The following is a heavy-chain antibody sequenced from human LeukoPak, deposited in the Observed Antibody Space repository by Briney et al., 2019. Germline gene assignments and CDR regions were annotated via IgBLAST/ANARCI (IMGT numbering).Heavy chain of an antibody. Sequence: GGSLRFSCAVSGIALSNYGMSWVRQAPGKGLEWVAGITGSGGSTNYADSVKGRFTISRDNPKNTLYLQMNSLRAEDTAVYFCAKRGVVIRVILVGFHKEAYYFDSWGQGALVTVSS. CDR3: AKRGVVIRVILVGFHKEAYYFDS. CDR1: GIALSNYG. V-gene: IGHV3-23*01. CDR2: ITGSGGST. J-gene: IGHJ4*02. D-gene: IGHD3-22*01.